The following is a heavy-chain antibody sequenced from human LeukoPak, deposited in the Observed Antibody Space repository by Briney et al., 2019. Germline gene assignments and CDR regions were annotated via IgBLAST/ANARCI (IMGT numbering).Heavy chain of an antibody. Sequence: ASVKVSCKASGYTFTSYDINWVRQATGQGLEWMGWMNPNSGNTGYAQKFQGRVTMTRNTSISTAYMELSSLRSEDTAVYYCARRTYYDFWSGYLSLNDAFDIWGQGTMATVSS. V-gene: IGHV1-8*01. CDR3: ARRTYYDFWSGYLSLNDAFDI. CDR2: MNPNSGNT. CDR1: GYTFTSYD. D-gene: IGHD3-3*01. J-gene: IGHJ3*02.